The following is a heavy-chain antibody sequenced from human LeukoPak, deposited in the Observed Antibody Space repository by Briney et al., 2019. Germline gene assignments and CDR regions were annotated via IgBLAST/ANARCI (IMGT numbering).Heavy chain of an antibody. D-gene: IGHD2-15*01. J-gene: IGHJ6*02. CDR1: GFTFSSYA. V-gene: IGHV3-23*01. CDR2: ISGSGGST. CDR3: AKAVVAASPFYDGMDV. Sequence: GGSLRLSCAASGFTFSSYAMSWVRQAPGKGLEWVSAISGSGGSTYYADSVKGRFTISRDRSKNTLYLQMNSLRAEDTAVYYCAKAVVAASPFYDGMDVRGQGTTVTVSS.